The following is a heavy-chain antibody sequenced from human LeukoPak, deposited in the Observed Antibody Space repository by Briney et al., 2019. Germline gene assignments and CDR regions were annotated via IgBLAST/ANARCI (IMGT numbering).Heavy chain of an antibody. J-gene: IGHJ4*02. Sequence: GASVKVSCKASGGTFSSYAISWVRQAPGQGLEWMGGIIPIFGTANYAQKFQGRVTMTEDTSTDTAYMELSSLRSEDTAVYYCATGYSRVFDYWGQGTLVTVSS. CDR3: ATGYSRVFDY. CDR2: IIPIFGTA. CDR1: GGTFSSYA. D-gene: IGHD6-19*01. V-gene: IGHV1-69*06.